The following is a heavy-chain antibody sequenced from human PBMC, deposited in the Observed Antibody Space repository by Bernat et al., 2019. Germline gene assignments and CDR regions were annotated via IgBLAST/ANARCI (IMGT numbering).Heavy chain of an antibody. Sequence: QLQLQESGPGLVKPSETLSLICTVSGGSISSSSYYWGWIRQPPGKGLEWIGSIYYSGSTYYNPSLKSRVTISVDTSKNQFSLKLSSVTAADTAVYYCASRGPYGDYFFDYWGQGTLVTVSS. CDR2: IYYSGST. J-gene: IGHJ4*02. V-gene: IGHV4-39*01. CDR3: ASRGPYGDYFFDY. CDR1: GGSISSSSYY. D-gene: IGHD4-17*01.